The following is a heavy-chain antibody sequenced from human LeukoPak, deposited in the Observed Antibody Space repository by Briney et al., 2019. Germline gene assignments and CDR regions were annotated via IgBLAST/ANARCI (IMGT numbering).Heavy chain of an antibody. J-gene: IGHJ3*02. V-gene: IGHV3-23*01. CDR2: ISGSGGST. Sequence: GGSLRLSCAASGFTFSSYAMSWVRQAPGKGLEWVSAISGSGGSTYYADSVKGRFTISRDNSKNTLYLQMNSLRAEDTAVYYCAKDMAPYNWNDASAFDIWGQGTMVTVSS. CDR3: AKDMAPYNWNDASAFDI. CDR1: GFTFSSYA. D-gene: IGHD1-20*01.